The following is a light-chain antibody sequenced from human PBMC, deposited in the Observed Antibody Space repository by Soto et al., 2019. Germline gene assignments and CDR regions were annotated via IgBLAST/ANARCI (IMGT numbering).Light chain of an antibody. CDR1: QGISDY. CDR2: AAS. Sequence: DIQMTQSPSSLSASVGDRVTITCRASQGISDYLAWYQQKPGKVPKLLIYAASTLLSGVPSRFSGSGSGTDFTLPISSLQPEDVATYYCQKYNSAPLTFGPGTKVDIK. CDR3: QKYNSAPLT. J-gene: IGKJ3*01. V-gene: IGKV1-27*01.